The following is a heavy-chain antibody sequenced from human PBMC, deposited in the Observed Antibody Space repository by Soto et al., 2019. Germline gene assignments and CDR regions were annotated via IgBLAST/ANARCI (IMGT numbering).Heavy chain of an antibody. CDR1: GLPFSNAW. CDR3: TTERVVAATYNWFDP. V-gene: IGHV3-15*01. CDR2: IKSKTDGGTT. Sequence: EVQLVQSGGGLVKPGGSLRLSCAESGLPFSNAWMSWVRQAPGKGLEWVGRIKSKTDGGTTDYAAPVKGRFTISRDDSKNTLYLQMNSLKTEDTAVYYCTTERVVAATYNWFDPWGQGTLVTVSS. J-gene: IGHJ5*02. D-gene: IGHD2-15*01.